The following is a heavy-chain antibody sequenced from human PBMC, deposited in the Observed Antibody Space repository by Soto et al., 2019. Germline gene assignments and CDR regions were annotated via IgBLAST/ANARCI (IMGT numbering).Heavy chain of an antibody. CDR3: ARDPRYCRGGSGYSAGEDHYYYELDV. J-gene: IGHJ6*04. CDR1: GFTFSDYY. CDR2: ISSGGSPI. Sequence: QVQLVESGGGLVKPGGSLRLSCAASGFTFSDYYMSWIRQAPGKGLEWVSYISSGGSPIYYTDSVKGRFTISRDNAENSLYLPMNSLRAEDTAVYYCARDPRYCRGGSGYSAGEDHYYYELDVWGKGTTVTVSS. V-gene: IGHV3-11*01. D-gene: IGHD2-15*01.